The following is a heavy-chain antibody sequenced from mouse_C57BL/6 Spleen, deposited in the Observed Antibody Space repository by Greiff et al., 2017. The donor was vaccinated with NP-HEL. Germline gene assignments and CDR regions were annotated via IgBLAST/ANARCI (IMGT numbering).Heavy chain of an antibody. J-gene: IGHJ2*01. V-gene: IGHV1-69*01. Sequence: QVQLKQPGAELVMPGASVKLSCKASGYTFTSYWMHWVKQRPGQGLEWIGEIDPSDSYTNYNQKFKGKSTLTVDKSSSTAYMQLSSLTSEDSAVYYCARSGDYDYDAGYWGQGTTLTVSS. D-gene: IGHD2-4*01. CDR2: IDPSDSYT. CDR3: ARSGDYDYDAGY. CDR1: GYTFTSYW.